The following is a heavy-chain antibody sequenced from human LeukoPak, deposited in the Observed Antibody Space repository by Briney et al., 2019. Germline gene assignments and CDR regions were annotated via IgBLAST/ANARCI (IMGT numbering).Heavy chain of an antibody. CDR3: ASCSSTSWYAGDWFDP. J-gene: IGHJ5*02. CDR1: GGSFSDYY. D-gene: IGHD2-2*01. V-gene: IGHV4-34*01. Sequence: SETLSLTCAVYGGSFSDYYWSWIRQSPGKGLEWIGEINHSGSTNYNQSLKSRVTISVDTSKNQFSLKLNSVTAADTAVYYCASCSSTSWYAGDWFDPWGQGTLVTVSS. CDR2: INHSGST.